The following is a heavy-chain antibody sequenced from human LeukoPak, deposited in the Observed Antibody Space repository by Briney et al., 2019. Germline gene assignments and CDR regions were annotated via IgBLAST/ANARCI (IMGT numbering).Heavy chain of an antibody. D-gene: IGHD3-10*01. CDR2: IYSSGST. CDR1: GGSISTYY. V-gene: IGHV4-59*01. J-gene: IGHJ4*02. Sequence: SETLSLTCTVSGGSISTYYWSWIRQPPGKGLEWIGYIYSSGSTNYNPSLKSRVTMSVDTSKNQFSLKLNSVTAADTAVYYCARDLLGRGGSFDYWGQGTLVTVSS. CDR3: ARDLLGRGGSFDY.